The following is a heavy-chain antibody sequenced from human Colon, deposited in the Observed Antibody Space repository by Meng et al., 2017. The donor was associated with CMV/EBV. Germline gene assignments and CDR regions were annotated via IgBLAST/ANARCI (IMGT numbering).Heavy chain of an antibody. CDR3: VRGSSSSSEGMDV. CDR1: GYTFTSYG. J-gene: IGHJ6*02. Sequence: ASVKVSCKASGYTFTSYGITWVRQAPGQGPEWMGWISSKAGTTNYAQRLQGRVTMTTDTSTSTAYMELRSLRSDDTAVYYCVRGSSSSSEGMDVWGQGTTVTVSS. V-gene: IGHV1-18*01. CDR2: ISSKAGTT. D-gene: IGHD6-13*01.